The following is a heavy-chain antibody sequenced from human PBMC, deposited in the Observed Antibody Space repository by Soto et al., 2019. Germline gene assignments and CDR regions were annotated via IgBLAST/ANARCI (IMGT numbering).Heavy chain of an antibody. V-gene: IGHV3-30*18. CDR2: ILYDGSNK. CDR1: GFTFSSYT. Sequence: QVQLVESGGGVVQPGISLTLSCAASGFTFSSYTMHWVRQAPGKGLEWVALILYDGSNKYYADSVKGRFTVSRDNSKNTLYLQVNSLRAEDTAVYYCAKDRGYTYGHPFENWRQGTLVTVSS. CDR3: AKDRGYTYGHPFEN. D-gene: IGHD5-18*01. J-gene: IGHJ4*02.